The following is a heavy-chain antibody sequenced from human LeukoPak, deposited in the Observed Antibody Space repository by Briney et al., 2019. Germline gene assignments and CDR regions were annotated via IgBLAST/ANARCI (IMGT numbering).Heavy chain of an antibody. V-gene: IGHV3-21*01. Sequence: GGSLRLSCASSGFTFRRYDMNWVRQAPGKGLEWVSFISSSMISIHYADSVQGRFTISRDNARNILYLQMNSLRAEGTAVYYRARVYDVLTGGFDHWGQGALVTVSS. J-gene: IGHJ4*02. CDR1: GFTFRRYD. D-gene: IGHD3-9*01. CDR3: ARVYDVLTGGFDH. CDR2: ISSSMISI.